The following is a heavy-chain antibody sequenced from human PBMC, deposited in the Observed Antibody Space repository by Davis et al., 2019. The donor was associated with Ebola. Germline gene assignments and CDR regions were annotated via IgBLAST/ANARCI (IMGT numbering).Heavy chain of an antibody. Sequence: ASVKVSCKAPVYTFTGYYMHGVRQARGQGREWMGWINSNSGGTNYAQKFQGGVTMTRDTSISTAYMELSRLRSDDTAMYYCARGKNYGGKRGSFDIWGQGTVVTVSS. J-gene: IGHJ3*02. CDR1: VYTFTGYY. V-gene: IGHV1-2*02. D-gene: IGHD4-23*01. CDR2: INSNSGGT. CDR3: ARGKNYGGKRGSFDI.